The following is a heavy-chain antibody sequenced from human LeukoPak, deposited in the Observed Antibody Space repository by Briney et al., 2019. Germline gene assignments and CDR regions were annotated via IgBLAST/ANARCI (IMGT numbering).Heavy chain of an antibody. CDR2: ISYDGSNK. D-gene: IGHD2-21*02. CDR3: ASEHIVVVTAISYYFDY. CDR1: GFTFSSYG. J-gene: IGHJ4*02. V-gene: IGHV3-30*03. Sequence: PGGSLRLSCAASGFTFSSYGMHWVRQAPGKGLEWVAVISYDGSNKYYADSVKGRFTISRDNSKNMLYLQMNSLRAEDTAVYYCASEHIVVVTAISYYFDYWGQGTLVTVSS.